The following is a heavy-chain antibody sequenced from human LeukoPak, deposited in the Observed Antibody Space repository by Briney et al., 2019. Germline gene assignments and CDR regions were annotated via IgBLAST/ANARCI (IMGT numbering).Heavy chain of an antibody. CDR1: GGTFSSYA. V-gene: IGHV1-69*01. J-gene: IGHJ4*02. CDR3: ARRSDSSGYPYYFDY. CDR2: IIPIFGTA. Sequence: SVKVSCKASGGTFSSYAISWVRQAPGQGLEWMGGIIPIFGTANYAQKFQGRVTITADESTGTAYMELSSLRSEDTAAYYCARRSDSSGYPYYFDYWGQGTLVTVSS. D-gene: IGHD3-22*01.